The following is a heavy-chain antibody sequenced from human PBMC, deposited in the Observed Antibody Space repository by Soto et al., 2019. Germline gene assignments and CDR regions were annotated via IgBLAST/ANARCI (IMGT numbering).Heavy chain of an antibody. CDR2: ISWNSGII. D-gene: IGHD1-26*01. J-gene: IGHJ3*01. Sequence: EMNLVESGGGLVQPGRSLRLSCAASGFTFDDYAMHCVRQTPGKVLEWVLSISWNSGIIDYADSVKGRFSISRDSANNSLYLEMNSLRPEDTGLYYLAKDVEWGGSHRNQAFDVWGQGTMVSVSS. CDR1: GFTFDDYA. CDR3: AKDVEWGGSHRNQAFDV. V-gene: IGHV3-9*01.